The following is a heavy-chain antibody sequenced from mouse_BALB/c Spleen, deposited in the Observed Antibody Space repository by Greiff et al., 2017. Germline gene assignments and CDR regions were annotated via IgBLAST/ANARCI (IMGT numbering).Heavy chain of an antibody. CDR2: IYPGGGYT. Sequence: VKLMASGAALVRPGTSVKISCKASGYTFPNYWLGWVKQRPGHGLEWIGDIYPGGGYTNYNEKFKGKATLTADTSSSTAYMQLSSLTSEDSAVYFRAGGYYGNYVAYWGQGTLVTVSA. D-gene: IGHD2-1*01. V-gene: IGHV1-63*02. CDR3: AGGYYGNYVAY. J-gene: IGHJ3*01. CDR1: GYTFPNYW.